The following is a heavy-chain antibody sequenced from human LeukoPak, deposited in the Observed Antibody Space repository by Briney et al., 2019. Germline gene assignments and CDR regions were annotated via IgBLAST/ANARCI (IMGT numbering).Heavy chain of an antibody. CDR3: ARVSGGAGPLDY. D-gene: IGHD3-10*01. CDR2: ISYDGSNK. V-gene: IGHV3-30*03. J-gene: IGHJ4*02. Sequence: GGSLRLSCAASGFTFSSYGMSWVRQAPGKGLEWVAVISYDGSNKYYADSVKGRFTISRDNSKNTLYLQMNSLRAEDTAVYYCARVSGGAGPLDYWGQGTLVTVSS. CDR1: GFTFSSYG.